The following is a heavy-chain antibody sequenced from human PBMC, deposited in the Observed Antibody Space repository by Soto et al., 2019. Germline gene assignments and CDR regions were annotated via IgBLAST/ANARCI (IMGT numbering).Heavy chain of an antibody. CDR2: VSGTGDTT. Sequence: PGGSLRLSCAASGFTFSSYAMSWVRQAPGKGLEWVSAVSGTGDTTYYADSVKGRFTISRDNSKNTLYLQMNSLRAEDTAVYYCVKDRYIVADRFDYWGQGTSAIVS. D-gene: IGHD5-12*01. CDR1: GFTFSSYA. CDR3: VKDRYIVADRFDY. V-gene: IGHV3-23*01. J-gene: IGHJ4*02.